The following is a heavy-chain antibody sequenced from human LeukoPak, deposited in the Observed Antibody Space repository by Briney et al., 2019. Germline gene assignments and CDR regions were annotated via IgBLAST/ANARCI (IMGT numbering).Heavy chain of an antibody. V-gene: IGHV3-23*01. J-gene: IGHJ4*02. D-gene: IGHD1-26*01. Sequence: GGSLRLSCAASGFTFSSYAMSWVGQAPGKGLEWVSAISGSGGSTYYADSVKGRFTISRDNSKNTLYLQMNSLRAEDTAVYYCARDPSKWELLQYFDYWGQGTLVTVSS. CDR3: ARDPSKWELLQYFDY. CDR2: ISGSGGST. CDR1: GFTFSSYA.